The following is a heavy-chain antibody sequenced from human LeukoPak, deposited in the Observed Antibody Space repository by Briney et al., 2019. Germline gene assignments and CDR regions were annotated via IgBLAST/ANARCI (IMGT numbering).Heavy chain of an antibody. J-gene: IGHJ4*02. CDR1: GITFSDHY. V-gene: IGHV3-72*01. D-gene: IGHD1-26*01. CDR3: ARGKPGTYSFDY. Sequence: PGGSLRLSCAASGITFSDHYMDWVRRAPEKGLEWVGRSRNKAESYATEYAASVKGRFTISRDDSKNSLYLQMNSLKTEDTAVYYCARGKPGTYSFDYWGQGTLVTVSS. CDR2: SRNKAESYAT.